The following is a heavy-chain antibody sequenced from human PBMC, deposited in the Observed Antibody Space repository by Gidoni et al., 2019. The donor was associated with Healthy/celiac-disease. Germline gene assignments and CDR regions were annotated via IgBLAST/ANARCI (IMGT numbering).Heavy chain of an antibody. CDR3: ARGERTVSGGSPIPFWDFDY. Sequence: QVQLVQSGAEVKKPGSSVKVSCKASGGTFSSYAISWVRQAPGQGLEWMGGIIPIFGTANYAQKCQGRVTITADESTSTAYMELSSLRSEDTAVYYCARGERTVSGGSPIPFWDFDYWGQGTLVTVSS. V-gene: IGHV1-69*01. CDR1: GGTFSSYA. CDR2: IIPIFGTA. J-gene: IGHJ4*02. D-gene: IGHD2-15*01.